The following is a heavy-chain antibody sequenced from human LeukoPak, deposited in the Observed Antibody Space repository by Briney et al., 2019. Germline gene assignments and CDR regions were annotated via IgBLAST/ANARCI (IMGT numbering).Heavy chain of an antibody. Sequence: ASVKVSCKASGYTFTSHFMHWVRQAPGQGLEWMGIINPRGGSTSYTQKFQGRVTMTRDTSTSTVYMELSSLRSEDTAVYYCARAKSYYYDTSDKDAFDIWGQGTMVTVSS. D-gene: IGHD3-22*01. CDR1: GYTFTSHF. CDR3: ARAKSYYYDTSDKDAFDI. V-gene: IGHV1-46*01. J-gene: IGHJ3*02. CDR2: INPRGGST.